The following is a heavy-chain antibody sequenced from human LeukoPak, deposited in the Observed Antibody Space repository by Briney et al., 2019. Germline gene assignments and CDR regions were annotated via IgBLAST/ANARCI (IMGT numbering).Heavy chain of an antibody. CDR3: ARGYSGYDFPLSRY. CDR2: ISSSGSTI. V-gene: IGHV3-11*01. Sequence: GGSLRHSCAASGFTFSDYYMSWIRQAPGKGLEWVSYISSSGSTIYYADSVKGRFAISRDNAKNSLYLQMNSLRAEDTAVYYCARGYSGYDFPLSRYWGQGTLVTVSS. CDR1: GFTFSDYY. J-gene: IGHJ4*02. D-gene: IGHD5-12*01.